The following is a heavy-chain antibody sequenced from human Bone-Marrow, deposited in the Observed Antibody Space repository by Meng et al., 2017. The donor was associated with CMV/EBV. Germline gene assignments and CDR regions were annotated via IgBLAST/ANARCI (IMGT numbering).Heavy chain of an antibody. D-gene: IGHD3-3*01. CDR1: GFTFDDYA. CDR3: ASGDFWSGYYHY. J-gene: IGHJ4*02. CDR2: INGDASSI. V-gene: IGHV3-74*01. Sequence: GESLKISCAASGFTFDDYAMHWVRQAPGKGLVWVSRINGDASSIAYADSVKGRFTISRDNAKNTMYLQMNSLRVDDTAVYYCASGDFWSGYYHYWGQGTLVTVSS.